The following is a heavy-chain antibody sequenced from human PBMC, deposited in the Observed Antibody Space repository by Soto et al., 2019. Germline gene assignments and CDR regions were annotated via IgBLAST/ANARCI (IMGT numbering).Heavy chain of an antibody. CDR1: GFTFSNAW. J-gene: IGHJ5*02. CDR2: IKSKTDGGTT. D-gene: IGHD2-2*01. Sequence: EVQLVESGGGLVKPGGSLRLSCAASGFTFSNAWMSWVRQAPGKGLELVGRIKSKTDGGTTDYAAPVKGRFTISRDDSKNTLYLQMNSLKTEDTAVYYCTTRESAAMRGSWFDPWGQGTLVTVSS. CDR3: TTRESAAMRGSWFDP. V-gene: IGHV3-15*01.